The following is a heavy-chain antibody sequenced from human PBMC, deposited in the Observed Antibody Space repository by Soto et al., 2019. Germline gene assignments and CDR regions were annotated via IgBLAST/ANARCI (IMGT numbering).Heavy chain of an antibody. CDR3: ARAAKQLRDGGYYYYAMDV. D-gene: IGHD1-1*01. Sequence: QVQLQESGPGLVKPSETLSLTCTVSGGSVSSGNFYWSWIRQPPWKGLEWIGYVYYSGSTNYNPSLKSRVTISIDTSKNQFSLNLNSVTAADAPVYYCARAAKQLRDGGYYYYAMDVWGQGTTVTVSS. J-gene: IGHJ6*02. V-gene: IGHV4-61*01. CDR2: VYYSGST. CDR1: GGSVSSGNFY.